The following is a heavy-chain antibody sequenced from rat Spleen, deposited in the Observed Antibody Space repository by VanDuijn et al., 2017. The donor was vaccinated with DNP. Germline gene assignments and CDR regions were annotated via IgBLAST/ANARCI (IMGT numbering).Heavy chain of an antibody. CDR3: ARFTPDHPH. Sequence: EVQLQESGPGLVKPSQSLSLTCSVAVYSITSNYWGWIRKFPGNKMEWMGFISYSGSTSYNPSHKSRVSISRDTSHTQFFLQLNSVTTETTATHNCARFTPDHPHWGQGVTVTVSS. CDR2: ISYSGST. CDR1: VYSITSNY. D-gene: IGHD1-12*01. V-gene: IGHV3-1*01. J-gene: IGHJ2*01.